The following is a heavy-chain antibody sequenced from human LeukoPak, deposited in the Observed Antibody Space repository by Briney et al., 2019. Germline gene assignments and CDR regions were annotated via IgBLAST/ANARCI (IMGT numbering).Heavy chain of an antibody. V-gene: IGHV1-2*02. CDR3: ARDPSGQWLVGWSLDY. Sequence: ASVKVSCKASGYTFTGYYIHWVRQAPGQGLEWMGWINPNSGGTNYAQKFQGRVTMTRDTSISTAYMELSRLRSDDTAVYYCARDPSGQWLVGWSLDYWGQGTLVTVSS. J-gene: IGHJ4*02. CDR1: GYTFTGYY. D-gene: IGHD6-19*01. CDR2: INPNSGGT.